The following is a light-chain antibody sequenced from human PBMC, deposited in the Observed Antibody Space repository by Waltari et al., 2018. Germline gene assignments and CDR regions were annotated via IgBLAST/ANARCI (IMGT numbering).Light chain of an antibody. V-gene: IGKV1-5*03. CDR2: KSS. J-gene: IGKJ4*01. Sequence: DIKMTQSPSTLSAYVGDRVIITCRASRSFKNNLVWCQHKTGKATKVLVHKSSRLESGVPSSFSGSGYGTECTLTISSLQPDDFATYYCQEYDSLPVTFGGGTKVEIK. CDR1: RSFKNN. CDR3: QEYDSLPVT.